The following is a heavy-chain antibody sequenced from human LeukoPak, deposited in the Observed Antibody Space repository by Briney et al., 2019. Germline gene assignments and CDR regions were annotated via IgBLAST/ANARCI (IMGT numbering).Heavy chain of an antibody. J-gene: IGHJ4*02. CDR3: ARANGYRALTVDY. Sequence: SETLSLTCTVSGGSISSGGYYWSWIRQPPGKGLEWIGYIYHSGSTYYNPSLKSRVTISLDTSKNQFSLKLSSVTAADTAVYYCARANGYRALTVDYWGQGTLVTVSS. D-gene: IGHD2-2*03. CDR1: GGSISSGGYY. V-gene: IGHV4-30-2*01. CDR2: IYHSGST.